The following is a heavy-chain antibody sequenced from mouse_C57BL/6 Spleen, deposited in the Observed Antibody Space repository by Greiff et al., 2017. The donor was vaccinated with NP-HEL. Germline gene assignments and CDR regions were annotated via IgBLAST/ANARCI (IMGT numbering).Heavy chain of an antibody. CDR1: GYAFSSYW. Sequence: QVQLQQSGAELVKPGASVKISCKASGYAFSSYWMNWVKQRPGKGLEWIGQIYPGDGDTNYNGKFKGKATLTADKSSSTAYMQLSSLTSEDSAVYFCARRSLGSSPYYYAMDDWGQGTSVTVSS. V-gene: IGHV1-80*01. CDR2: IYPGDGDT. D-gene: IGHD1-1*01. J-gene: IGHJ4*01. CDR3: ARRSLGSSPYYYAMDD.